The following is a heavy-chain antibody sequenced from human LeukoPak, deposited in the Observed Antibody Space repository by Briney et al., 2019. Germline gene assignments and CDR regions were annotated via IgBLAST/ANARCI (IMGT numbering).Heavy chain of an antibody. J-gene: IGHJ4*02. CDR1: GGSLSSSSYY. D-gene: IGHD5-18*01. Sequence: SETLSLTCTVSGGSLSSSSYYWGWLRQPPGRGLEWIGSIYYSGSTYYNPSLKSRVTISVDTSKDQFSLKLSSVTAADTAVYYCARHARYSYGLPPDYWGQGTLVTVSS. V-gene: IGHV4-39*01. CDR3: ARHARYSYGLPPDY. CDR2: IYYSGST.